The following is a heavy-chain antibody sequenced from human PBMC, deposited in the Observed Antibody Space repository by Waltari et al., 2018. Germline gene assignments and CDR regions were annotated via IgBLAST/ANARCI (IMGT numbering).Heavy chain of an antibody. CDR1: GDTFSTYA. D-gene: IGHD2-15*01. CDR3: ASGGSTYYFDY. CDR2: IIPILGIA. Sequence: QVQLVQSGAEGKKPGSSVKVSCKASGDTFSTYAISWVRQAPGQGLEWMVWIIPILGIANYAQKFQGRVTITADKSTSTAYMELSSLRSEDTAVYYCASGGSTYYFDYWGQGTLVTVSS. J-gene: IGHJ4*02. V-gene: IGHV1-69*10.